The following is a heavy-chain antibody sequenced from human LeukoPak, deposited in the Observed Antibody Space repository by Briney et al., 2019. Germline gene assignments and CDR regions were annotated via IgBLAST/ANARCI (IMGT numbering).Heavy chain of an antibody. D-gene: IGHD3-9*01. J-gene: IGHJ1*01. CDR3: AGRGQRYFRD. CDR2: IYRFGNT. V-gene: IGHV4-4*08. CDR1: GDSISSNY. Sequence: PSETLSLTCTVSGDSISSNYWSWIRQPPGTGLEWIGYIYRFGNTDYNPSLMRRVTISLDTSKKQLSLNLTSVTAADTAVYYCAGRGQRYFRDWGQGTLVTVSS.